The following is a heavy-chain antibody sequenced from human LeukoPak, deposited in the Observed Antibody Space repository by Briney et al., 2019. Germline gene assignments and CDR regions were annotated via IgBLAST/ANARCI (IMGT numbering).Heavy chain of an antibody. CDR1: GYTFTSYY. CDR2: MNPNSGNT. D-gene: IGHD5-18*01. Sequence: ASVKVSCKASGYTFTSYYMHWVRQATGQGLEWMGWMNPNSGNTGYAQKFQGRVTMTRNTSISTAYMELSSLRSEDTAVYYCARDNGGTAMAYYSYYYMDVWGKGTTVTISS. J-gene: IGHJ6*03. CDR3: ARDNGGTAMAYYSYYYMDV. V-gene: IGHV1-8*02.